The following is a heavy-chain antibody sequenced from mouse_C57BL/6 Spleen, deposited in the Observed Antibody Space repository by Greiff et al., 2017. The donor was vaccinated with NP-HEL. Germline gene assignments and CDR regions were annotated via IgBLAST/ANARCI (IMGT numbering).Heavy chain of an antibody. CDR3: ARTTVLDYYAMDY. Sequence: VQLQQPGAELVRPGSSVKLSCTASGYTFTSYWMHWVKQRPIQGLEWIGNIDPSDSETHYNQKFKDKATLTVDKSSSTAYMQLSSLTSEDSAVYYCARTTVLDYYAMDYWGQGTSVTVAS. D-gene: IGHD1-1*01. CDR1: GYTFTSYW. J-gene: IGHJ4*01. V-gene: IGHV1-52*01. CDR2: IDPSDSET.